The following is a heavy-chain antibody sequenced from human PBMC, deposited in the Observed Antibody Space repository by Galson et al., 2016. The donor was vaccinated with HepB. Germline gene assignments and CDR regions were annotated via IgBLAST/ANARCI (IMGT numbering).Heavy chain of an antibody. Sequence: CKASGYTFTNYAIHWVRQAPGQRLEWMGWINAVDTKYSQSLQGRVTITMDTSASTAYMDLSSLTSEDTAVYYCARAPVPSAAPRWGQGTLVTVSS. D-gene: IGHD6-13*01. CDR3: ARAPVPSAAPR. CDR1: GYTFTNYA. J-gene: IGHJ4*02. V-gene: IGHV1-3*01. CDR2: INAVDT.